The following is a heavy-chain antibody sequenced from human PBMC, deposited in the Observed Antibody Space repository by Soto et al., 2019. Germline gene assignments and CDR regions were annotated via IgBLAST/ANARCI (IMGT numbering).Heavy chain of an antibody. V-gene: IGHV1-69*13. Sequence: SVKVCCKASGGTFSRHTITPVRQPPGQGLEWMGGIMPIFGSANYAQKFQGRVTITADENTRTVYMELSRLRSEDTAVYYCARQFDSDTTGYYYAYWGEGTLVAVS. J-gene: IGHJ4*02. D-gene: IGHD3-22*01. CDR2: IMPIFGSA. CDR3: ARQFDSDTTGYYYAY. CDR1: GGTFSRHT.